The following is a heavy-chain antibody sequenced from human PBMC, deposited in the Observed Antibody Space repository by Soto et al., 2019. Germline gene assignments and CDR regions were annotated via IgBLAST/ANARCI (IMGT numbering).Heavy chain of an antibody. D-gene: IGHD2-21*02. CDR1: GFTFSSYS. CDR2: ISSSSSYI. CDR3: ARDQHIVVVTDTNYYYYGMDV. Sequence: PGESLKISCAASGFTFSSYSMNWVRQAPGKGLEWVSSISSSSSYIYYADSVKGRFTISRDNAKNSLYLQMNSLRAEDTAVYYCARDQHIVVVTDTNYYYYGMDVWGQGPTVTVSS. V-gene: IGHV3-21*01. J-gene: IGHJ6*02.